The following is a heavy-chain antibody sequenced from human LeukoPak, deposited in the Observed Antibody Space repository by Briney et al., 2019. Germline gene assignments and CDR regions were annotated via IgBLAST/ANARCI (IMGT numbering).Heavy chain of an antibody. D-gene: IGHD1-26*01. CDR1: GGSISSSNW. CDR2: IYHSGST. CDR3: ARDRRGSYYAFDY. Sequence: SETLSLTCAVSGGSISSSNWWSWVRQPPGKGLEWIGEIYHSGSTYHNPSLKSRVTISVDTSKNQFSLKLSSVTAADTAMYYCARDRRGSYYAFDYWGQGTLVTVSS. J-gene: IGHJ4*02. V-gene: IGHV4-4*02.